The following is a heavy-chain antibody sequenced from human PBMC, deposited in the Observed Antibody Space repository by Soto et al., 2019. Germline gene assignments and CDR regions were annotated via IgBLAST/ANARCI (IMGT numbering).Heavy chain of an antibody. Sequence: KVSCKASGGTFSSYAISWVRQAPGQGLEWMGGIIPIFGTANYAQKFQGRVTITADESTSTAYMELSSLRSEDTAVYYCAREGEINYDSSGCLLSYWGQGPLVTVSS. V-gene: IGHV1-69*01. J-gene: IGHJ4*02. CDR3: AREGEINYDSSGCLLSY. CDR1: GGTFSSYA. D-gene: IGHD3-22*01. CDR2: IIPIFGTA.